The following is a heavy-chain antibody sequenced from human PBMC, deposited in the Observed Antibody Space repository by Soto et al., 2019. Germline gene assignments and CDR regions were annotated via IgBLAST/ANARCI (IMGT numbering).Heavy chain of an antibody. CDR3: ARGHIVVVPAASYYGMDV. V-gene: IGHV1-69*06. Sequence: QVQLVQSGAEVKKPGSSVKVSCKASGGTFSSYAISWVRQAPGQGLEWMGGIIPIFGTANYAQKFQGRVTITADKSKSTAYMELSSLRSEDTAVYDCARGHIVVVPAASYYGMDVWGQGTTVTVSS. CDR2: IIPIFGTA. J-gene: IGHJ6*02. D-gene: IGHD2-2*01. CDR1: GGTFSSYA.